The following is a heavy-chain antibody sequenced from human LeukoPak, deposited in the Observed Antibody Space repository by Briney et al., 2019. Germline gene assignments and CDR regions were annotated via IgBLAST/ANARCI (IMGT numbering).Heavy chain of an antibody. CDR1: GGSIGSYY. CDR2: IYYSGST. D-gene: IGHD3-3*01. V-gene: IGHV4-59*01. Sequence: SETLSLTCTVSGGSIGSYYWSWIRQPPGEGLEWIGYIYYSGSTNYNPSLKSRVTISVDTSKNQFSLKLSSVTAADTAVYYCARVVTIFGVVIDSDAFDIWGQGTMVTVSS. J-gene: IGHJ3*02. CDR3: ARVVTIFGVVIDSDAFDI.